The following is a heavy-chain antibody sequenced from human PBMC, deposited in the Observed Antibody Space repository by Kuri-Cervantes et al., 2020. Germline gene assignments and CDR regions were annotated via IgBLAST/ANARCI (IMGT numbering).Heavy chain of an antibody. CDR2: INWNGGST. D-gene: IGHD2-8*01. J-gene: IGHJ4*02. CDR1: GFTFSSYG. CDR3: ARLYCTNGVCFYYFDY. Sequence: GESLKISCAASGFTFSSYGVHWVRQAPGKGLEWVSGINWNGGSTGYADSVKGRFTISRDNAKNSLYLQMNSLRAEDTALYHCARLYCTNGVCFYYFDYWGQGTLVTVSS. V-gene: IGHV3-20*01.